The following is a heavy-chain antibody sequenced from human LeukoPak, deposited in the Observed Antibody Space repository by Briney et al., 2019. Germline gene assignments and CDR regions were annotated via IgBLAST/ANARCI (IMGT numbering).Heavy chain of an antibody. CDR2: IYYSGST. Sequence: SETLSLTCTVSGGSIRSSSYYWGWIRQPPGKGLEWIGSIYYSGSTYYNPSLKSRVTISVDTSKNQFSLKLSSVTAADTAVYYCARRPLKYNYYYGMDVWGQGTTVTVSS. J-gene: IGHJ6*02. CDR3: ARRPLKYNYYYGMDV. V-gene: IGHV4-39*01. CDR1: GGSIRSSSYY.